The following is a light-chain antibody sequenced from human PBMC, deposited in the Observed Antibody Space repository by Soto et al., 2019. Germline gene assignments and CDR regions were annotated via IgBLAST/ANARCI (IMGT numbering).Light chain of an antibody. V-gene: IGKV3-15*01. CDR2: GAS. Sequence: EIVMTQSPATLSVSPEERATLSCRASQSVGTDLAWYQQKPGQGPRLLIYGASTRFSGVPARFSGSGSGTDFTLTIDSLQSEDFAIYYCQQYVNRPPRHTFGQGTKLEF. CDR3: QQYVNRPPRHT. CDR1: QSVGTD. J-gene: IGKJ2*01.